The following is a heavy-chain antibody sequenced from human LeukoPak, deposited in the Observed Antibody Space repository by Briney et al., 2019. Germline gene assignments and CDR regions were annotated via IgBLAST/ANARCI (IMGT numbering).Heavy chain of an antibody. V-gene: IGHV1-8*01. CDR3: ARGHRMTTVTTTKHFDY. CDR1: GYTFTSYD. J-gene: IGHJ4*02. Sequence: WASVKVSCKASGYTFTSYDINWVRQATGQGPEWMGWMNPSSGNTGYAQKFQGRVTMTRNTSISTAYMELSSLRSEDTAVYYCARGHRMTTVTTTKHFDYWGQGTLVTVSS. D-gene: IGHD4-17*01. CDR2: MNPSSGNT.